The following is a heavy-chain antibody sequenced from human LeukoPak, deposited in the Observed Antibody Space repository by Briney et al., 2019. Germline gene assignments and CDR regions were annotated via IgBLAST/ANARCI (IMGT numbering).Heavy chain of an antibody. Sequence: PGKSLRLSCAASGFTFRNYVIHWVRQAPGKGLEWVAVTSSDLNVKLYADSVKGRFTISRDNSRSTLYLQMNSLRPEDTAIYYCAREGYYGSGSPPSFFDYWGQGTLVTVSS. CDR3: AREGYYGSGSPPSFFDY. CDR1: GFTFRNYV. CDR2: TSSDLNVK. D-gene: IGHD3-10*01. V-gene: IGHV3-30-3*01. J-gene: IGHJ4*02.